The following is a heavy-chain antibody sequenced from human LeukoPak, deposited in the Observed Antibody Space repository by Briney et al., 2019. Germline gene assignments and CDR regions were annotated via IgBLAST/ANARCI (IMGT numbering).Heavy chain of an antibody. CDR2: INHSGST. D-gene: IGHD5-12*01. Sequence: PSETLSLTCAVYGGSFSGYYWSWIRQPPGKGLEWIEEINHSGSTNYNPSLKSRVTISVDTSKNQFSLKLSSVTAADTAVYYCATPSGDDAFDIWGQGTMVTVSS. CDR3: ATPSGDDAFDI. V-gene: IGHV4-34*01. J-gene: IGHJ3*02. CDR1: GGSFSGYY.